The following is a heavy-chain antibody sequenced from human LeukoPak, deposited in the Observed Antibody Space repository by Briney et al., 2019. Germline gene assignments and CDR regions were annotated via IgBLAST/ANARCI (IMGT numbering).Heavy chain of an antibody. CDR1: GFTFSSYG. CDR3: ARDWGSGWTGYFDY. V-gene: IGHV3-33*01. Sequence: PGGSLRLSCAASGFTFSSYGMHWVRQAPGKGLEWVAVIWYDGSNKYYADSVKGRFTISRDNSKNTLYLQMNSLRAEDTAVYYCARDWGSGWTGYFDYWGQGILVTVSS. CDR2: IWYDGSNK. D-gene: IGHD6-19*01. J-gene: IGHJ4*02.